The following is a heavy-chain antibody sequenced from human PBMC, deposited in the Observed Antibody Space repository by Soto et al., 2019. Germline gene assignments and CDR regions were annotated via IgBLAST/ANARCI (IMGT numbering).Heavy chain of an antibody. CDR3: ARSYYDYVWGSYRYTGSDY. Sequence: QVQLVQSGAEVKKPGASVKVSCKASGYTFTSYGISWVRQAPGQGLEWMGWISAYNGNTNYAQKLQGRVTMTTDTTTSPAYMELGSLRSDETAVYYFARSYYDYVWGSYRYTGSDYWGQGTLVTVSS. CDR2: ISAYNGNT. J-gene: IGHJ4*02. V-gene: IGHV1-18*04. D-gene: IGHD3-16*02. CDR1: GYTFTSYG.